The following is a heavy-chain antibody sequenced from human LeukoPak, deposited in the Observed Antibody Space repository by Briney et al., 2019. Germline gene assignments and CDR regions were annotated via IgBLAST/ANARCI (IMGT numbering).Heavy chain of an antibody. CDR2: INQGGTER. CDR3: VREDSYSSGGYGPDY. Sequence: PGGSLRLSCATSGFSFSTYWMSWVRQAPGRGLEWVANINQGGTERYVDSVKGRLTISRDNAKNSLYLQMNSLRAEDTAIYYCVREDSYSSGGYGPDYWGQGTLVTVSS. CDR1: GFSFSTYW. J-gene: IGHJ4*02. V-gene: IGHV3-7*05. D-gene: IGHD6-19*01.